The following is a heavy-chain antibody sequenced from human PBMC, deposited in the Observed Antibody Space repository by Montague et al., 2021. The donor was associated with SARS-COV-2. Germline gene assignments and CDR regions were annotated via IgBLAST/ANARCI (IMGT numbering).Heavy chain of an antibody. V-gene: IGHV4-59*08. CDR3: ARSPRHYDFWSGYLPGHFDY. Sequence: SETLSLTCTVSGGSISSYYWSWIRQPPGRRLEWIGYIYYSGSTNYNPSLKSRVTISLDTSKNQFSLKLSSVTAADTAVYYCARSPRHYDFWSGYLPGHFDYWGQGTLVTVSS. J-gene: IGHJ4*02. CDR2: IYYSGST. CDR1: GGSISSYY. D-gene: IGHD3-3*01.